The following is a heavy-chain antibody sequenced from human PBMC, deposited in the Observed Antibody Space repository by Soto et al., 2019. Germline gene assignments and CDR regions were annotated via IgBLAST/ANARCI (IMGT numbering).Heavy chain of an antibody. D-gene: IGHD6-13*01. CDR2: IYHSGST. CDR3: ARVIAARFDY. Sequence: SETLSLTCAVSGGSISSGGYSWSWIRQPPGKGLEWIGYIYHSGSTYYNPSLKSRVTISVDRSKNQFSLKLSSVTAAGTAVYYCARVIAARFDYWGQGTLVTVSS. CDR1: GGSISSGGYS. J-gene: IGHJ4*02. V-gene: IGHV4-30-2*01.